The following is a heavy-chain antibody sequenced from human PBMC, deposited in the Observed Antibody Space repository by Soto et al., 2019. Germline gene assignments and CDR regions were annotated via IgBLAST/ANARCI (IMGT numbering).Heavy chain of an antibody. Sequence: PGGSLRLSCVASGFTFSSYAMSWVRQAPGKGLEWVSEISGGGSTNYADSVKGRFTISRDNSENTVYLQMNSLRVEDTAVYFCAKSRYSGYVYPSIDYWGQGTPVTVSS. J-gene: IGHJ4*02. CDR1: GFTFSSYA. D-gene: IGHD5-12*01. CDR3: AKSRYSGYVYPSIDY. V-gene: IGHV3-23*01. CDR2: ISGGGST.